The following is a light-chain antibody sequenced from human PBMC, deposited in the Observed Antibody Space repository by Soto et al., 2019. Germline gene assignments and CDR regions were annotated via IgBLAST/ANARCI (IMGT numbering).Light chain of an antibody. CDR1: QSVSSN. CDR2: GSS. Sequence: EIVMTQSPATLSVSPGERATLSCRASQSVSSNLAWYQQKPGQAPRLLIYGSSTRTTGIPARFSGSGSVIKITLTINSLQTEDFAIYYCQQYKNWPPFTFCQATRLKIK. CDR3: QQYKNWPPFT. J-gene: IGKJ5*01. V-gene: IGKV3-15*01.